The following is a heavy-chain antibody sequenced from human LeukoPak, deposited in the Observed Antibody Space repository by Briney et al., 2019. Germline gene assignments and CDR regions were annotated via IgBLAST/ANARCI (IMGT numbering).Heavy chain of an antibody. CDR2: ISDYGNTK. J-gene: IGHJ4*02. Sequence: PGGSLRLSCAASGFTFSNYAMHWVRQAPVKGLEWVAVISDYGNTKYYADSVKGRFTISRGSSKNMLYLEMNSLRVEDTAVYYCARDRPRADGREQFDYWGQGTLVTVSS. CDR3: ARDRPRADGREQFDY. V-gene: IGHV3-30*04. D-gene: IGHD6-13*01. CDR1: GFTFSNYA.